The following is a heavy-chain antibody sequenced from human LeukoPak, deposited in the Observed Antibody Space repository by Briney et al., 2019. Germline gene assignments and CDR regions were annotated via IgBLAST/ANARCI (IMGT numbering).Heavy chain of an antibody. D-gene: IGHD7-27*01. V-gene: IGHV4-39*07. Sequence: SETLSLTCTVSGGSISSGSYYWSWIRQSPGKGLEWIGTIHHSGTTYYNPSLKSRVTISVDTSKNQFSLNLRSVTAADTAVYYCARGFRGDNFDYWGQGTLVTVSS. CDR1: GGSISSGSYY. CDR3: ARGFRGDNFDY. CDR2: IHHSGTT. J-gene: IGHJ4*02.